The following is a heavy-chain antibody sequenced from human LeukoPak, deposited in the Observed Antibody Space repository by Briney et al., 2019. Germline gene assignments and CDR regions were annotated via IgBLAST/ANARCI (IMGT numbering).Heavy chain of an antibody. CDR3: ARDGDSGYDY. J-gene: IGHJ4*02. Sequence: SETLSLTCTVSGDSISSYYWSWSRHPPRKGLEWIGYIYYSGSTNYNPSLKSRVTISVDTSKNQFSLKLSSVTAADTAVYYCARDGDSGYDYWGQGTLVTVSS. D-gene: IGHD5-12*01. CDR1: GDSISSYY. V-gene: IGHV4-59*01. CDR2: IYYSGST.